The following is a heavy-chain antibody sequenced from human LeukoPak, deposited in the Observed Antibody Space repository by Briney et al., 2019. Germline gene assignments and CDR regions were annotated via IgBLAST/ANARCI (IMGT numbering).Heavy chain of an antibody. D-gene: IGHD2-15*01. CDR2: ISAYNGNT. CDR3: ARDCSGGSCYTTFDY. V-gene: IGHV1-18*01. Sequence: ASVTVSCKASGYTFTSYGISWVRQAPGQGLEWMGWISAYNGNTNYAQKLQGRVTMTTDTSTSTAYMELRSLRSDDTAVYYCARDCSGGSCYTTFDYWGQGTLVTVSS. J-gene: IGHJ4*02. CDR1: GYTFTSYG.